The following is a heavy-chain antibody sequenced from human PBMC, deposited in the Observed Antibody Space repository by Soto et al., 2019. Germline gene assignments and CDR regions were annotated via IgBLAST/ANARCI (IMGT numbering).Heavy chain of an antibody. CDR1: GFIFSSYS. Sequence: GSLRLSCAASGFIFSSYSMNWVRQAPGKGLEWVPSISSRSSYIYYIDSVKGRFTISRDNSKDSLHLQMNSLRAEDTAVYYCARGRGYSGYDQGQLFDYWGQGILVTVS. CDR3: ARGRGYSGYDQGQLFDY. CDR2: ISSRSSYI. J-gene: IGHJ4*02. V-gene: IGHV3-21*01. D-gene: IGHD5-12*01.